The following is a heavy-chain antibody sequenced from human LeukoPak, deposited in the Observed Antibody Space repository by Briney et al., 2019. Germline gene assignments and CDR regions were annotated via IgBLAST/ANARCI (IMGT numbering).Heavy chain of an antibody. V-gene: IGHV3-48*02. D-gene: IGHD1-14*01. CDR1: GFTFSSYS. CDR3: AREDNWNHAHSYGMDV. J-gene: IGHJ6*02. Sequence: GGSLRLSCAASGFTFSSYSMTWVRQAPGKGLEWVSYISSSSSNIYYADSVKGRFTISRDNAKNSLYLQMNSLRDEDTAVYYCAREDNWNHAHSYGMDVWGQGTTVTVSS. CDR2: ISSSSSNI.